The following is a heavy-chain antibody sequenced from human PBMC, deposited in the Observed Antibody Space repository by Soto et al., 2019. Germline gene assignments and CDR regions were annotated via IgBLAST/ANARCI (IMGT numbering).Heavy chain of an antibody. CDR2: IDPTDSYT. Sequence: VHLEQSGAELRKSGESLRISCRGSGYSFTSYWINWVRQMPGKGLEWMGRIDPTDSYTNYSPSFQGRVTISVDKSINTAYLEWRSLKASDTAMYFCARPISPYYYDAEGYRDPYDMWGQGTMVTVSS. CDR1: GYSFTSYW. D-gene: IGHD3-22*01. V-gene: IGHV5-10-1*03. CDR3: ARPISPYYYDAEGYRDPYDM. J-gene: IGHJ3*02.